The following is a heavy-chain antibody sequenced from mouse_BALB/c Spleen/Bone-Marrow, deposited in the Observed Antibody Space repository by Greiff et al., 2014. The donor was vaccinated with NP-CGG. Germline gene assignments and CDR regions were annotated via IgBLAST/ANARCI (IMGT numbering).Heavy chain of an antibody. CDR2: IYPSDSYT. CDR1: GYTFTSYW. Sequence: QVQLKESGAELVRPGASVKLSCKASGYTFTSYWINWVKQRPGQGLEWIGNIYPSDSYTNYNQKFKDKATLTVDKSSSTAYMQLSSPTSEDSAVYYCTTGTRFAYWGKGTLVTVSA. J-gene: IGHJ3*01. D-gene: IGHD4-1*01. V-gene: IGHV1-69*02. CDR3: TTGTRFAY.